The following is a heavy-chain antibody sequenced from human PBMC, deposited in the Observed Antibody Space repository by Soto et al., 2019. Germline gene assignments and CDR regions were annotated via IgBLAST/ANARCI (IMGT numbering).Heavy chain of an antibody. J-gene: IGHJ3*02. CDR1: GFTFSDYY. Sequence: LRLSCAASGFTFSDYYMSWIRQAPGKGLEWVSYISSSSSYTNYADSVKGRFTISRDNAKNSLYLQMNSLRAEDTAVYYCARIRDGYNHDAFDIWGQGTMVTVSS. CDR3: ARIRDGYNHDAFDI. D-gene: IGHD5-12*01. CDR2: ISSSSSYT. V-gene: IGHV3-11*03.